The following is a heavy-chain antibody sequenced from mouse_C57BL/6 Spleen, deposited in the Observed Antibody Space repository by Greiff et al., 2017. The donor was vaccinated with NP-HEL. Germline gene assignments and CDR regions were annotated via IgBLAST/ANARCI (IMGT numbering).Heavy chain of an antibody. J-gene: IGHJ4*01. D-gene: IGHD2-4*01. V-gene: IGHV1-55*01. Sequence: QVQLQQSGAELVKPGASVKMSCKASGYTFTSYWITWVKQRPGQGLEWIGDIYPGSGSTNYNEKFKSKATLTVDTSSSTAYMQLSSLTSEDSAVYYCASSSYDYDSPYAMGYWGQGTSVTVS. CDR2: IYPGSGST. CDR1: GYTFTSYW. CDR3: ASSSYDYDSPYAMGY.